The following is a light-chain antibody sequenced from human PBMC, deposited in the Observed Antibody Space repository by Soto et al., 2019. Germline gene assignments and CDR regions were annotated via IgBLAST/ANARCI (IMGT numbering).Light chain of an antibody. CDR3: QQRSNSPPT. J-gene: IGKJ1*01. Sequence: DIEMTQSPSTLSASIGDTVPVACGARQGISNWFAWYQQKPGKAPKLLIFHASSLESGVPSRFSGSGSGTDFTLTISSLEPEDFEVDYCQQRSNSPPTFGQGTKVDIK. V-gene: IGKV1-5*01. CDR1: QGISNW. CDR2: HAS.